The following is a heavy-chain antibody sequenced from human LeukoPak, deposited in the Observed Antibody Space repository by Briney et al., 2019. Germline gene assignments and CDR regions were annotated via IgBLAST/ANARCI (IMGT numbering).Heavy chain of an antibody. D-gene: IGHD4-17*01. V-gene: IGHV3-30-3*01. CDR1: GFTFSSFV. CDR2: ITYDGSNE. CDR3: ARFETTVTTNAFDI. Sequence: GRSLRLSCAASGFTFSSFVMHWVRQAPGKGLEWVALITYDGSNEYYAGSVRGRFTISRDNAKNSLYLQMNSLRVEDTAVYYCARFETTVTTNAFDIWGQGTMVTVSS. J-gene: IGHJ3*02.